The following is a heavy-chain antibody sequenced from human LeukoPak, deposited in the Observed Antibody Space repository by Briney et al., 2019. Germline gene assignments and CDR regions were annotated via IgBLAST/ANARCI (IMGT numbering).Heavy chain of an antibody. J-gene: IGHJ4*02. CDR2: IFYSGTT. Sequence: SETLSLTCTVSGGSISNYYWSWIRQPPGKGLEWIGSIFYSGTTDYNPSFKSRLSLSVDTSKNQFSLTLSSVTAADTAVYYCARHGPQYDSSKRPYDFWGQGTLVTVSS. D-gene: IGHD6-6*01. CDR1: GGSISNYY. V-gene: IGHV4-59*04. CDR3: ARHGPQYDSSKRPYDF.